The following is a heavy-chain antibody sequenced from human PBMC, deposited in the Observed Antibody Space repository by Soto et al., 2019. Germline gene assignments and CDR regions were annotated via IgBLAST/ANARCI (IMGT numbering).Heavy chain of an antibody. Sequence: SETLSLTCTVSGGSISSSSYYWGLIRQPPGKGLEWIGSIYYSGSTYYNPSLKSRVTISVDTSKNQFSLKLSSVTAADTAVYYCARQNKYGDYVPDYWGQGTLVTVS. V-gene: IGHV4-39*01. CDR2: IYYSGST. D-gene: IGHD4-17*01. CDR3: ARQNKYGDYVPDY. J-gene: IGHJ4*02. CDR1: GGSISSSSYY.